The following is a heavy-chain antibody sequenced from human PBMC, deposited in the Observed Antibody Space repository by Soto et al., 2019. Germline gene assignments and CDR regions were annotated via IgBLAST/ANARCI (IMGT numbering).Heavy chain of an antibody. D-gene: IGHD3-3*01. CDR1: GFTFDDYT. J-gene: IGHJ6*02. V-gene: IGHV3-43*01. CDR3: DKDLDDVGSARAPYFEEDV. Sequence: EVQLVQSGVFVVQPGGSLRLSCAASGFTFDDYTMHWVRQAPAKRLVWVSLIRWAGGLTDYADSVKGRFTSSRDNSKKPLYLQMDSLGTDDTALYYWDKDLDDVGSARAPYFEEDVWGQRTTVTVSS. CDR2: IRWAGGLT.